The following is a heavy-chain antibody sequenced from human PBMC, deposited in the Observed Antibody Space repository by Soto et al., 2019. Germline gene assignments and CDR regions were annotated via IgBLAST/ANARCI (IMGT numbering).Heavy chain of an antibody. CDR3: ASLLSQGRYCSGGSCA. J-gene: IGHJ4*02. Sequence: GASVKVSCKASGGTFSSYAISWVRQAPGQGLEWMGGIIPIFGTANYARKFQGRVTITADESTSTAYMELSSLRSEDTAVYYCASLLSQGRYCSGGSCAWGQGTPVTVSS. CDR2: IIPIFGTA. V-gene: IGHV1-69*13. CDR1: GGTFSSYA. D-gene: IGHD2-15*01.